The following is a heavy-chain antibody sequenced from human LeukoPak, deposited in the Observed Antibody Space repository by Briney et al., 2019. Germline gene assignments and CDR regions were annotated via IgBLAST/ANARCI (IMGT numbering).Heavy chain of an antibody. CDR3: ARERGPYGMDV. CDR1: GGSISSSSYY. J-gene: IGHJ6*02. V-gene: IGHV4-39*07. CDR2: IYYSGST. Sequence: SGTLSLTCGVSGGSISSSSYYWGWIRQPPGKGLEWIGSIYYSGSTYYNPSLKSRVTISVDTSKNQFSLKLSSVTAADTAVYYCARERGPYGMDVWGQGTTVTVSS.